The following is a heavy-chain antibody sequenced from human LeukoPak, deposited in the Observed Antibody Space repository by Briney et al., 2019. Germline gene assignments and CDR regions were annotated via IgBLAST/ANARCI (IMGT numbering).Heavy chain of an antibody. CDR1: GFTFSGSA. Sequence: PGGSLKLSCAASGFTFSGSAMHWVRRASGKGLEWVGRIRSKANSYATAYAASVKGRFTISRDDSKNTAYLQMNSLKTEDTAVYYCTRRGITMVRGVIYNWFDPWGQGTLVTVSS. J-gene: IGHJ5*02. D-gene: IGHD3-10*01. V-gene: IGHV3-73*01. CDR2: IRSKANSYAT. CDR3: TRRGITMVRGVIYNWFDP.